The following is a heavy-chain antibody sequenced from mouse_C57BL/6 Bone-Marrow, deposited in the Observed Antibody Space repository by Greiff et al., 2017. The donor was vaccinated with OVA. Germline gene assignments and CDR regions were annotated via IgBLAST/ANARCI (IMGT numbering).Heavy chain of an antibody. CDR3: ARGGTSPFAN. D-gene: IGHD4-1*01. V-gene: IGHV1-42*01. J-gene: IGHJ3*01. Sequence: VQLQQSGPELVKPGASVKISCKASGYSFTGYYMNWVKQSPEKSLEWIGEINPSTGGTTYNQKFKAKATLTVDKSSSTAYMQLKSLTSEDSAVYYCARGGTSPFANWCQGTLVTVSA. CDR1: GYSFTGYY. CDR2: INPSTGGT.